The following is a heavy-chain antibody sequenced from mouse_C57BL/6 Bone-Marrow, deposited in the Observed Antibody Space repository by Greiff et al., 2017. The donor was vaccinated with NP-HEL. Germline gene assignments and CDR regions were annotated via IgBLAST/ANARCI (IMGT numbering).Heavy chain of an antibody. D-gene: IGHD1-2*01. CDR3: ARILRQGMDY. CDR2: INPYNGGT. J-gene: IGHJ4*01. CDR1: GYTFTDYY. V-gene: IGHV1-19*01. Sequence: VQLKESGPVLVKPGASVKMSCKASGYTFTDYYMNWVKQSHGKSLEWIGVINPYNGGTSYNQKFKGKATLTVDKSYSTAYMELNSLTSEDSAVYYCARILRQGMDYWGQGTSVTVSS.